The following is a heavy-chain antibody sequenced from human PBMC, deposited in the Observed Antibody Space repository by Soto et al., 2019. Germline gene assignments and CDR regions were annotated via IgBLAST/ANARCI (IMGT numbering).Heavy chain of an antibody. CDR3: ARTTAVPNTLRSRYFFDY. CDR1: GGSVSGSYYY. Sequence: SEILSLTCAVSGGSVSGSYYYWAWLRQSPGKGPEWIGSVFHTGFTSYNPSLESRVSVSVDTSKSQFSLKLSAVTASDTALYYCARTTAVPNTLRSRYFFDYWGQGTLVTVSS. CDR2: VFHTGFT. J-gene: IGHJ4*02. V-gene: IGHV4-39*07. D-gene: IGHD4-17*01.